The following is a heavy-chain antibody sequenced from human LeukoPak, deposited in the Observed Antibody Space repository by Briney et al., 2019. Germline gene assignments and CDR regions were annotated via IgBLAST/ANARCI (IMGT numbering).Heavy chain of an antibody. J-gene: IGHJ4*02. CDR1: GFTFSSYA. CDR2: ISGSGGST. V-gene: IGHV3-23*01. CDR3: AKNGILLREASY. D-gene: IGHD1-26*01. Sequence: GGSLRLSCAASGFTFSSYAMSWVRQAPGKGLGWVSAISGSGGSTYYADSVKGRFTISRDNSKNTLYLQMNSLRAEDTAVYYCAKNGILLREASYWGQGTLVTVSS.